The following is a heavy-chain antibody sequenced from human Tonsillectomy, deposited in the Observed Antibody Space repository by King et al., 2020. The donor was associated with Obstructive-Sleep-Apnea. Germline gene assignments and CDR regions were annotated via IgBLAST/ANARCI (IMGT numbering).Heavy chain of an antibody. CDR2: INSDGSST. D-gene: IGHD5-18*01. CDR3: AKGGYSYGFGLDY. V-gene: IGHV3-74*01. Sequence: VQLVESGGGLVQPGGSLRLYCAASGFTFSSYWMHWVRQAPGKGLVWVSRINSDGSSTSYADSVKGRFTISRDNAKNTLYLQMNSLRAEDTAVYYCAKGGYSYGFGLDYWGQGTLVTVSS. J-gene: IGHJ4*02. CDR1: GFTFSSYW.